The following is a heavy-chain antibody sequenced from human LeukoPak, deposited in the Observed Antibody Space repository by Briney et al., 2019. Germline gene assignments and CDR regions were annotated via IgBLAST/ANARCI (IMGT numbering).Heavy chain of an antibody. CDR3: ARVPEQWLVGLWFDP. CDR2: MNPNSGNT. D-gene: IGHD6-19*01. J-gene: IGHJ5*02. CDR1: GGTFSSYA. V-gene: IGHV1-8*02. Sequence: ASVKVSCKASGGTFSSYAISWVRQATGQGLEWMGWMNPNSGNTGYAQKFQGRVTMTRNTSISTAHMELSSLRSEDTAVYYCARVPEQWLVGLWFDPWGQGTLVTVSS.